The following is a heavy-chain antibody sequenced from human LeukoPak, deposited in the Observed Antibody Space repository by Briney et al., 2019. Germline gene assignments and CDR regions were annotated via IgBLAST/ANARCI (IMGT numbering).Heavy chain of an antibody. CDR3: ARKGRIYGDYDY. D-gene: IGHD4-17*01. J-gene: IGHJ4*02. V-gene: IGHV1-2*02. CDR1: GYTFPDYY. Sequence: ASVKVSCKASGYTFPDYYIHWVRQAPGQGLEWIGFINPNSGGTHYAQNFQGRVTVTRDTSISTVYLEMIRLRSDDTAVYYCARKGRIYGDYDYWGRGTLGTVS. CDR2: INPNSGGT.